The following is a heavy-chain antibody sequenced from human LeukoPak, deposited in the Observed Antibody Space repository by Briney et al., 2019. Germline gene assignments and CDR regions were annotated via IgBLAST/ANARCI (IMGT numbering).Heavy chain of an antibody. CDR2: ISGSGGST. J-gene: IGHJ4*02. CDR1: GFSFSSYA. V-gene: IGHV3-23*01. Sequence: GGSLRLSCAASGFSFSSYAMAWVRQAPGKGLEWVSGISGSGGSTFYADSVKGKFTISRDNSKNTLFMQMNSLRAEDAALYYCAKYGVGETFFGDYWGQGALVTVSS. CDR3: AKYGVGETFFGDY. D-gene: IGHD3-3*01.